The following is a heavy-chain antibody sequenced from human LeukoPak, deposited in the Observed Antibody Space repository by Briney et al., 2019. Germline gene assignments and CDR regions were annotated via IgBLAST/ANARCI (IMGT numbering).Heavy chain of an antibody. CDR3: ARDPGLRLDY. J-gene: IGHJ4*02. D-gene: IGHD3-16*01. Sequence: TGGSLRLSCAASGFTLTSYAMHWVRQAPGKGLEWVAVIWYDGSNEYYSDSVKGRFAISRDISKNTLYLQMNSLRAEDTAVYFCARDPGLRLDYWGQGTLVTVSS. CDR2: IWYDGSNE. CDR1: GFTLTSYA. V-gene: IGHV3-33*01.